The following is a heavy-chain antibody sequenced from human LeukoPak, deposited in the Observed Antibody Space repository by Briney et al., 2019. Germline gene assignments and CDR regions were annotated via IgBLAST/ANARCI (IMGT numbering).Heavy chain of an antibody. V-gene: IGHV4-59*12. CDR3: ARDGGTYYDYVWGSYPPEAPYYFDY. CDR1: GGSISSYY. CDR2: IFYTGST. Sequence: SETLSLTCTVSGGSISSYYWSWIRQPPGKGLEWIGYIFYTGSTNYNPSLKSRVTISVDTSKNQFSLKLSSVTAADTAVYYCARDGGTYYDYVWGSYPPEAPYYFDYWGQGTLVTVSS. J-gene: IGHJ4*02. D-gene: IGHD3-16*02.